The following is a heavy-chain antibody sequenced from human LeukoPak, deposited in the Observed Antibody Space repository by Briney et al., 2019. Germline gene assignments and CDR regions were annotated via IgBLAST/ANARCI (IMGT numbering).Heavy chain of an antibody. CDR2: IIPIFGTA. CDR3: AGKQGYCSSTSCLYYYYYMDV. Sequence: SVKVSCKASGGTFNSYAISWVRQAPGQGLEWMGGIIPIFGTANYAQKFQGRVTITADESTSTAYMELSSLRSEDTAVYYCAGKQGYCSSTSCLYYYYYMDVWGKGTTATVSS. CDR1: GGTFNSYA. J-gene: IGHJ6*03. V-gene: IGHV1-69*13. D-gene: IGHD2-2*01.